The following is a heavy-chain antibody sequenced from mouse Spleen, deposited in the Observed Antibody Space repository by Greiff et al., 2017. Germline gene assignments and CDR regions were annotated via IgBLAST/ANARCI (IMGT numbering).Heavy chain of an antibody. CDR1: GFTFSSYG. Sequence: VQLKESGGDLVKPGGSLKLSCAASGFTFSSYGMSWVRQTPDKRLEWVATISSGGSYTYYPDSVKGRFTISRDNAKNTLYLQMSSLKSEDTAMYYCAREGGYYGKGFDYWGQGTTLTVSS. CDR2: ISSGGSYT. D-gene: IGHD1-1*02. J-gene: IGHJ2*01. V-gene: IGHV5-6*01. CDR3: AREGGYYGKGFDY.